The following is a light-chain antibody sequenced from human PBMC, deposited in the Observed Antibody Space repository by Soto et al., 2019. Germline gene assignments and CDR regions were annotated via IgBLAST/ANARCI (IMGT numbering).Light chain of an antibody. CDR2: DVS. V-gene: IGLV2-14*01. J-gene: IGLJ2*01. CDR3: SSYTSSNTHVV. Sequence: QSALTQPASXSGSXGXXXXXSCTGTSSDVGGYNYVSWYQQHPGKAPKLMIYDVSNRPSGVSNRFSGSKSGNTASLTISGLQAEDEADYYCSSYTSSNTHVVFGGGTQLTVL. CDR1: SSDVGGYNY.